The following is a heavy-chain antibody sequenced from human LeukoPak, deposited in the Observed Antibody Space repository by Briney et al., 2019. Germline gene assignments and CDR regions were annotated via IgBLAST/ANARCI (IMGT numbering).Heavy chain of an antibody. CDR3: ATPGDY. CDR2: ISYDGSNK. CDR1: GFTFSSYG. Sequence: SLRLSCAASGFTFSSYGMHWVRQAPGKGLEWVAVISYDGSNKYYADSVKGRFTISRDNSKNTLYLQMNSLRAEDTAVYYCATPGDYWGQGTLVTVSS. V-gene: IGHV3-30*03. J-gene: IGHJ4*02.